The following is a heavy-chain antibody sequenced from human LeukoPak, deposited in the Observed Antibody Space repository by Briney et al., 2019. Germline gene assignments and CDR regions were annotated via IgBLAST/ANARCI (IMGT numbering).Heavy chain of an antibody. CDR1: GFTFNRYW. J-gene: IGHJ3*02. CDR3: VRDDGNRTGSTYFDAFDI. V-gene: IGHV3-7*03. Sequence: GGSLRLSCVASGFTFNRYWMIWVRQAPGKGLEWVANVNRDGNEKHYVDSVEGRFTISRDNAKNSLYRQMNSLRNEDTALYYCVRDDGNRTGSTYFDAFDIWGRGTLVTVSS. D-gene: IGHD3-9*01. CDR2: VNRDGNEK.